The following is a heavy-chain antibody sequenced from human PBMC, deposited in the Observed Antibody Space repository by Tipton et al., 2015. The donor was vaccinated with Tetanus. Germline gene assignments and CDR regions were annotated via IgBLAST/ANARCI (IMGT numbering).Heavy chain of an antibody. CDR2: MYYSGST. CDR3: ARDARGSSWAYNWFDP. J-gene: IGHJ5*02. CDR1: GASIRSYY. D-gene: IGHD6-13*01. V-gene: IGHV4-59*01. Sequence: TLSLTCTVSGASIRSYYWGWIRQPPGKGLEWIGYMYYSGSTNYHPSLKSRVTISVDTSKNQFSLKLSSVTAADTAVYYCARDARGSSWAYNWFDPWGQGTLVTVSS.